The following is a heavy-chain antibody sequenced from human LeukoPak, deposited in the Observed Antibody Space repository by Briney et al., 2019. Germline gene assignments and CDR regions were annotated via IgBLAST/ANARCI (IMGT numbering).Heavy chain of an antibody. V-gene: IGHV3-11*06. CDR3: ARSRPSFHIVVVVGASRVAFDI. CDR1: GFTFSNYY. CDR2: ISSSSSYI. D-gene: IGHD2-21*01. Sequence: PGGSLRLSCAPSGFTFSNYYMSWIRQAPGKGLEWVSSISSSSSYIYYTDSVKGRFTISRDNAKNSLYLQMNSLRAEDTAVYYCARSRPSFHIVVVVGASRVAFDIWGQGTMVTVSS. J-gene: IGHJ3*02.